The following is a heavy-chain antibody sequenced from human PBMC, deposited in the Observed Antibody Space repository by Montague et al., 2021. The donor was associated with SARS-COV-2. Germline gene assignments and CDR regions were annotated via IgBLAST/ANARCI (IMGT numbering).Heavy chain of an antibody. D-gene: IGHD3-10*01. Sequence: SETLSLTCAVSSGSFRGYYWSWIRQPPGKGLECIGELNHSGSTTYTPSLESRVSISVDTSNKQFSLTVTSVTAADTAVYYCARLGAITLVRGITKADFSNYGMYVGGQGTTVSVSS. CDR1: SGSFRGYY. CDR3: ARLGAITLVRGITKADFSNYGMYV. V-gene: IGHV4-34*01. J-gene: IGHJ6*02. CDR2: LNHSGST.